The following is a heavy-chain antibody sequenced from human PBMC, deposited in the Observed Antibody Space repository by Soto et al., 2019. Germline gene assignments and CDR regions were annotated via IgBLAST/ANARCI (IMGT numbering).Heavy chain of an antibody. J-gene: IGHJ3*02. CDR2: IYYSGST. V-gene: IGHV4-59*01. Sequence: SETLSLTCTVSGGSISSYYWSWIRQPPGKGLEWIGYIYYSGSTNYNPSLKSRVTISVDTSKNQFSLKLSSVTAADTAVYYCAREGNRYYDILTGYYISWAFDIWGQGTMVTVSS. D-gene: IGHD3-9*01. CDR3: AREGNRYYDILTGYYISWAFDI. CDR1: GGSISSYY.